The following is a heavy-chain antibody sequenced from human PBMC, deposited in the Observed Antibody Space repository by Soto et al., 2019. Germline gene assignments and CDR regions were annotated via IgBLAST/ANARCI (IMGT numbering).Heavy chain of an antibody. V-gene: IGHV3-21*01. CDR3: AREPSGSYLDYYGMDV. Sequence: NPGGSLRFSCAASGFTFSSYSMNWVRQAPGKGLEWVSSISSSSSYIYYADSVKGRLTISRDNAKNSLYLQMNSLRAEDTAVYYCAREPSGSYLDYYGMDVWGQGTTVTVSS. J-gene: IGHJ6*02. CDR2: ISSSSSYI. D-gene: IGHD1-26*01. CDR1: GFTFSSYS.